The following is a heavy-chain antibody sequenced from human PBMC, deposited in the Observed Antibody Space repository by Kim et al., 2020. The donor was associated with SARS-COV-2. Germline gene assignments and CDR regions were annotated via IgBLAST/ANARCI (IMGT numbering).Heavy chain of an antibody. J-gene: IGHJ4*02. Sequence: GGSLRLSCAASGFTFSSYWMSWVRQAPGKGLEWVANIKQDGSEKYYVDSVKGRFTISRDNAKNSLYLQMNSLRAEDTAVYYCARGPVVPAAMYFDYWGQGTLVTVSS. D-gene: IGHD2-2*01. V-gene: IGHV3-7*01. CDR1: GFTFSSYW. CDR3: ARGPVVPAAMYFDY. CDR2: IKQDGSEK.